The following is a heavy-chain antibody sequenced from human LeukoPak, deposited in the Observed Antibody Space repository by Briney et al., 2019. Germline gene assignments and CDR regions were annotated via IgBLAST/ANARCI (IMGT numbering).Heavy chain of an antibody. CDR2: IKQDGSEK. V-gene: IGHV3-7*01. CDR3: AINHDY. Sequence: PGGSLRLSCTAPGFTFRTYWMTWVRQAPGKGLEWVANIKQDGSEKYYVDSVKGRFTISRDNTKNSVYLQMNSLRAEDTAVYYCAINHDYWGQGTLVTVSS. J-gene: IGHJ4*02. CDR1: GFTFRTYW.